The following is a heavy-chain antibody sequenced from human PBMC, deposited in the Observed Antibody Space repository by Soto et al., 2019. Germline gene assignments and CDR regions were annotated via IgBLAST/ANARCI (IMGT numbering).Heavy chain of an antibody. V-gene: IGHV4-59*01. CDR1: GGSISSYY. J-gene: IGHJ3*02. CDR3: ARVSGVELKDAFDI. D-gene: IGHD1-26*01. CDR2: IYYSGST. Sequence: SETLSLTCTVSGGSISSYYWSWIRQPPGKGLEWIGYIYYSGSTNYNPSLKSRVTISVDTSKNQFSLKLSSVTAADTAVYYCARVSGVELKDAFDIWGQGTMVTVSS.